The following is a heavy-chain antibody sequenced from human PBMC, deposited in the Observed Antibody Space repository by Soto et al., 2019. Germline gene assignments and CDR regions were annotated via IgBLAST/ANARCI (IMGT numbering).Heavy chain of an antibody. V-gene: IGHV2-26*01. Sequence: QVTLKESGPVLVKPTETLTLTCTVSGFSLSNARMGVSWIRQPPGTALEWLAHIFSNDENSYSTSLKGRPTISNDTAQSQMVRSMTTIVPLNTATQYCARILSGVSPMVRPWPVHYWGQGTLETVS. CDR3: ARILSGVSPMVRPWPVHY. J-gene: IGHJ4*02. CDR1: GFSLSNARMG. CDR2: IFSNDEN. D-gene: IGHD3-10*01.